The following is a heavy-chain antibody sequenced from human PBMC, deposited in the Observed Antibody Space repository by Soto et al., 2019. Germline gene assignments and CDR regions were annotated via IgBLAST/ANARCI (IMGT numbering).Heavy chain of an antibody. CDR3: ARALPSFGGVIVEALDY. CDR2: ISSSSSTI. D-gene: IGHD3-16*02. Sequence: PGGSRRLSCAASGFTFSSYSMNWVRQAPGKGLEWVSYISSSSSTIYYADSVKGRFTISRDNAKNSLYLQMNSLRDEDTAVYYCARALPSFGGVIVEALDYWGQGTLVTVSS. CDR1: GFTFSSYS. J-gene: IGHJ4*02. V-gene: IGHV3-48*02.